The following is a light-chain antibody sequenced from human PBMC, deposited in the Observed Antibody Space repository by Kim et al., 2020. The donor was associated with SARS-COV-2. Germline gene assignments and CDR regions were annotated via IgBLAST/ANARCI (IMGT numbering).Light chain of an antibody. V-gene: IGLV1-40*01. J-gene: IGLJ3*02. CDR3: QTYDSRLSV. CDR2: GNS. Sequence: QSVLTQPPSLSGAPGQRVTISCTGSSSNIGAGYDVHWYQQFPGTAPKLLIHGNSNRPSGVPDRFSGSNSGTSASLAISGLQAEDEADYYCQTYDSRLSVFGGGTKVTVL. CDR1: SSNIGAGYD.